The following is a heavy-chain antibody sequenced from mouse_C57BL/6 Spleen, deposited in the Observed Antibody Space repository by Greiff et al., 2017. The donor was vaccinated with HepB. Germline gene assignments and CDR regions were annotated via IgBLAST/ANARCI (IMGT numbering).Heavy chain of an antibody. CDR2: IDPETGGT. CDR1: GYTFTDYE. CDR3: TRGYYYGSSPLLLDY. J-gene: IGHJ2*01. Sequence: VQLQESGAELVRPGASVTLSCKASGYTFTDYEMHWVKQTPVHGLEWIGAIDPETGGTAYNQKFKGKAILTADKSSSTAYMELRSLTSEDSAVYYCTRGYYYGSSPLLLDYWGQGTTLTVSS. D-gene: IGHD1-1*01. V-gene: IGHV1-15*01.